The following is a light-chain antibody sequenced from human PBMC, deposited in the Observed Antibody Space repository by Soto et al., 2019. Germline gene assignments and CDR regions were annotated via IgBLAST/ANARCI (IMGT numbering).Light chain of an antibody. CDR1: QNIGTS. CDR2: DAS. CDR3: QQRSVWPIT. J-gene: IGKJ5*01. V-gene: IGKV3-11*01. Sequence: ESVLTHSPGTLSLSPGERATLSCGAGQNIGTSLVWSQQKPGQSPRLLIYDASHRATGVPARFSGSGSGTDFTLTISGLEPEDFAVYYCQQRSVWPITFGQGTRLEIK.